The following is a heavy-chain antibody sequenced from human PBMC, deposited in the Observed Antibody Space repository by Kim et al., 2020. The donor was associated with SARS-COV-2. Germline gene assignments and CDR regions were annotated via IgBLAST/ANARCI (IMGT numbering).Heavy chain of an antibody. D-gene: IGHD6-19*01. CDR3: ATGVAVAGRSSDYYYYYGMDV. Sequence: ASVKVSCKVSGYTLTELSMHWVRQAPGKGLEWMGGFDPEDGETIYAQKFQGRVTMTEDTSTDTAYMELSSLRSEDTAVYYCATGVAVAGRSSDYYYYYGMDVCAKGPRSPSP. V-gene: IGHV1-24*01. J-gene: IGHJ6*02. CDR1: GYTLTELS. CDR2: FDPEDGET.